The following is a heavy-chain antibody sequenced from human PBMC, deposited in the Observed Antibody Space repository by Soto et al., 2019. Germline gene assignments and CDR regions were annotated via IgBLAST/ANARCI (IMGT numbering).Heavy chain of an antibody. CDR3: ARHISFDYYGSPYYYYMDV. CDR2: IYYSGST. V-gene: IGHV4-59*08. CDR1: GGSISSYY. Sequence: SETLSLTCTVSGGSISSYYWSWIRQPPGKGLEWIGYIYYSGSTNYNPSLKSRVTISVDTSKNQFSLKLSSVTAADTAVYYCARHISFDYYGSPYYYYMDVWGKGTTVTVSS. D-gene: IGHD3-10*01. J-gene: IGHJ6*03.